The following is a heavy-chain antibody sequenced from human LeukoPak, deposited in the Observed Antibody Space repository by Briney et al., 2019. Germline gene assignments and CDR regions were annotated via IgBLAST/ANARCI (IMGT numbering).Heavy chain of an antibody. Sequence: PSETLSLTCAVSGGSISSGGYSWGWVRQPPGEGLEWVGYIYHSGSTYYNPSLQSRVTTSLDRSKNQFSLKLSSMTAADTAVYYCASGNTGYDRDSFDIWGQGTMVTVSS. CDR2: IYHSGST. CDR3: ASGNTGYDRDSFDI. V-gene: IGHV4-30-2*01. D-gene: IGHD5-12*01. CDR1: GGSISSGGYS. J-gene: IGHJ3*02.